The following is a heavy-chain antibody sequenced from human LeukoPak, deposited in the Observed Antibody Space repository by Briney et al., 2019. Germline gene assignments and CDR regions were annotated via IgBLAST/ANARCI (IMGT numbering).Heavy chain of an antibody. CDR3: ARDRTRYSYGPGGAFDL. V-gene: IGHV3-53*01. J-gene: IGHJ3*01. Sequence: PGGSLRLSCAASGFTVSSNYMSWVRQAPGKGLEWVSVIYSGGSTYYADSVKGRFTISRDNSKNTLYLQMNSLRAEDTAVYYCARDRTRYSYGPGGAFDLWGQGTMVTVSS. CDR2: IYSGGST. D-gene: IGHD5-18*01. CDR1: GFTVSSNY.